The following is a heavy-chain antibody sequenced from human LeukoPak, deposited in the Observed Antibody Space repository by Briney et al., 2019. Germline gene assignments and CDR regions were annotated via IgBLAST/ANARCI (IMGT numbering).Heavy chain of an antibody. CDR1: GGSFSGYY. Sequence: SETLSLTCAVYGGSFSGYYWSWIRQPPGKGLEWIGEINHSGSTNYNPSLKSRVTISVDTSKNQFSLKPSSVTAADTAVYYCARSGGRYWGQGTLVTVSS. D-gene: IGHD2-15*01. CDR2: INHSGST. CDR3: ARSGGRY. J-gene: IGHJ4*02. V-gene: IGHV4-34*01.